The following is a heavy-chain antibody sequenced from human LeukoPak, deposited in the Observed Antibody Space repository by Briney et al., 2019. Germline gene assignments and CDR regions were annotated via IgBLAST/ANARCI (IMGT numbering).Heavy chain of an antibody. CDR1: GFTFSSYG. V-gene: IGHV3-30*02. D-gene: IGHD3-16*02. CDR2: IRYDGSNK. J-gene: IGHJ4*02. Sequence: GXXLXLSCAASGFTFSSYGMHWVREAPGKGLEWVAFIRYDGSNKYYADYVKGRFTIYRENEKNTLYMQKNRLRAEDTAVYYCAKDRGVWGSYRYFDYWGQGTLVTVSS. CDR3: AKDRGVWGSYRYFDY.